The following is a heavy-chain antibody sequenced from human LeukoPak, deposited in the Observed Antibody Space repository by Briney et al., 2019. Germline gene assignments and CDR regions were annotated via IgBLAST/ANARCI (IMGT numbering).Heavy chain of an antibody. J-gene: IGHJ4*02. CDR3: ARGGYSYGEYFDY. CDR1: GGSISSYY. Sequence: SETLSLTXTVSGGSISSYYWSWIRQPPGKGLEWIGYIYYSGSTNYNPSLKSRVTISVDTSKNQFSLKLSSVTAADTAVYYCARGGYSYGEYFDYWGQGTLVTVSS. CDR2: IYYSGST. V-gene: IGHV4-59*01. D-gene: IGHD5-18*01.